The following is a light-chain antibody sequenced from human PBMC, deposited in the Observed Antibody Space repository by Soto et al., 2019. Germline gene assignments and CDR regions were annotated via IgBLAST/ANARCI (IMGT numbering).Light chain of an antibody. V-gene: IGLV2-14*03. CDR3: SSHTSSITRV. CDR2: DVS. Sequence: QSVLTQPASVSGSPGQSITISCTGTSSDVVGYNYVSWYQQHPGKAPKLIIYDVSNRPSGVSNRFSGSKSGNTASLTISGLQAEDEADYYCSSHTSSITRVFGTGTKLTVL. CDR1: SSDVVGYNY. J-gene: IGLJ1*01.